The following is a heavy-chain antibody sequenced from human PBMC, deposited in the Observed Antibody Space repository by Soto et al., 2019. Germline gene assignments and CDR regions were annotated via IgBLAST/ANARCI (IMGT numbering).Heavy chain of an antibody. CDR3: ARAYCSSTSCYNGDAFDI. CDR2: INPNSGGT. Sequence: ASAKVSCKASGYTFTGYYMHWVRQAPGQGLEWMGWINPNSGGTNYAQKFQGWVTMTRDTSISTAYMELSRLRSDDTAVYYCARAYCSSTSCYNGDAFDIWGQGTMVTVSS. V-gene: IGHV1-2*04. J-gene: IGHJ3*02. CDR1: GYTFTGYY. D-gene: IGHD2-2*02.